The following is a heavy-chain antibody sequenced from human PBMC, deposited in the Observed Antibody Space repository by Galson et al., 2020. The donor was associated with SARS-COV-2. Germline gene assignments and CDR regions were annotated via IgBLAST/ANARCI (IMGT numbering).Heavy chain of an antibody. Sequence: GGSLRLYCAASGFTFSNDAMHWVRQAPGKGLDWVAVISYDGSNKFYADSVTGRFTISRDNSKNTLYLQMNSLRAEDTAVYYCVEFDYYDFWSGPAGDYWGQGTLVTVSS. J-gene: IGHJ4*02. CDR3: VEFDYYDFWSGPAGDY. V-gene: IGHV3-30-3*01. D-gene: IGHD3-3*01. CDR2: ISYDGSNK. CDR1: GFTFSNDA.